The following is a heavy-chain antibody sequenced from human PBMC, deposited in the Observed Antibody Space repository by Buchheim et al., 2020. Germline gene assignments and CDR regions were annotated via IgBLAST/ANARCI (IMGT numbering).Heavy chain of an antibody. CDR3: ARDRGYCTGGVCRNYYYYGMDV. D-gene: IGHD2-8*02. V-gene: IGHV3-48*01. Sequence: EVQLVESGGGLVQPGGSLRLSCAASGFTFCSYSMNWVRQAPGKGLEWVSYISSSSSTIYYADSVKGRFTISIDNAKNSLYLQMNSLRAEDTAVYYCARDRGYCTGGVCRNYYYYGMDVWGQGTT. CDR2: ISSSSSTI. J-gene: IGHJ6*02. CDR1: GFTFCSYS.